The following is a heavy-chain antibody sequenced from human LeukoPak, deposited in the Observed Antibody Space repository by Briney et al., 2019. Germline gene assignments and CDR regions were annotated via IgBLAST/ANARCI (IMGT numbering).Heavy chain of an antibody. CDR3: AKDRLGATLFFDD. Sequence: LSGGSLRLSCAASGFTFSGYSMNWVRQAPGKGLEWVSAMSGSGGTTYYADSVKGRLTISRDNSKNTLYLQMNSLRAEDTAVYYCAKDRLGATLFFDDWGKEPRVPVSS. CDR2: MSGSGGTT. D-gene: IGHD1-26*01. V-gene: IGHV3-23*01. CDR1: GFTFSGYS. J-gene: IGHJ4*02.